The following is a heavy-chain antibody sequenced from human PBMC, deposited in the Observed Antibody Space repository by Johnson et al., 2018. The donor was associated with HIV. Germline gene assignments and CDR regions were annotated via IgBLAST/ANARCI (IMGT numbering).Heavy chain of an antibody. J-gene: IGHJ3*02. Sequence: VQLVESGGGLVQPGGSLRLSCAASGFTFSSYCMTWVRQAPGKGLEWVANIKQDGSEKYYVGSVQGRFPISRDNAKNSLFLQMNSLRAEDTAVYYCARVTEGHSYDLGVDAFDIWGQGTMVTVSS. D-gene: IGHD5-18*01. CDR3: ARVTEGHSYDLGVDAFDI. CDR2: IKQDGSEK. V-gene: IGHV3-7*01. CDR1: GFTFSSYC.